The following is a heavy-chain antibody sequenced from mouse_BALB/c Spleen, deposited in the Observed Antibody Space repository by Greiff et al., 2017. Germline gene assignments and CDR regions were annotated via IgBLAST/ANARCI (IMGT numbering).Heavy chain of an antibody. CDR1: GFTFSSYY. CDR2: INSNGGST. D-gene: IGHD2-14*01. V-gene: IGHV5-6-2*01. CDR3: ARQRNRYDEYFDY. Sequence: EVQGVESGGGLVKLGGSLKLSCAASGFTFSSYYMSWVRQTPEKRLELVAAINSNGGSTYYPDTVKGRFTISRDNAKNTLYLQMSSLKSEDTALYYCARQRNRYDEYFDYWGQGTTLTVSS. J-gene: IGHJ2*01.